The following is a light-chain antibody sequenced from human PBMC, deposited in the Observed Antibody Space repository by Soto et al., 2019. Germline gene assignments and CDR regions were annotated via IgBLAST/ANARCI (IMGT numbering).Light chain of an antibody. Sequence: QSALTQPASVSGPPGQSIAISCTGTRSDIGNYNYVSWYQQHPGKAPKLMIYDVSNRPSGVSDRFSGSKSGNTASLTISGLQAEDEADYYCSSYTTSSTYVFGTGTQLTVL. V-gene: IGLV2-14*01. CDR1: RSDIGNYNY. J-gene: IGLJ1*01. CDR3: SSYTTSSTYV. CDR2: DVS.